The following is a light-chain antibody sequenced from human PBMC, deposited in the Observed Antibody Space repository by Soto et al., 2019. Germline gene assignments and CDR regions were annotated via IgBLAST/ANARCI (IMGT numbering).Light chain of an antibody. V-gene: IGLV2-8*01. CDR3: KSYAGSNTYV. J-gene: IGLJ1*01. CDR1: KNDIGVYDF. Sequence: QSALTQPPSASGSPGQSVTISCTGTKNDIGVYDFVSWYQHHPGKAPRLIIYEVVQRPSGVPDRFSGSKSGNTASLTVYGRQAADEAVYFCKSYAGSNTYVFGSGTKVTVL. CDR2: EVV.